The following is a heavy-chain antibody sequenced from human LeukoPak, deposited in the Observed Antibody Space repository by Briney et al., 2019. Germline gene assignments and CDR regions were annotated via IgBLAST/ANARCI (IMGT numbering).Heavy chain of an antibody. J-gene: IGHJ3*02. V-gene: IGHV3-30-3*01. D-gene: IGHD3-3*01. Sequence: GRSLRLSCAASGFTFSSYAMHWVRQAPGKGLEWVAVISYDGSNKYYADSVKGRFTISRDNSKNTLYLQMNSLRAEDTAVYYCARSQYNYDFWSGYYPDAFGIWGQGTMVTVSS. CDR3: ARSQYNYDFWSGYYPDAFGI. CDR2: ISYDGSNK. CDR1: GFTFSSYA.